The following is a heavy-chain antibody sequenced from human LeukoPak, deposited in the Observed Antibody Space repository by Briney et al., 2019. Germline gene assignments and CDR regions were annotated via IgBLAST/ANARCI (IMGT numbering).Heavy chain of an antibody. D-gene: IGHD6-19*01. CDR1: GFTFSSYS. CDR2: ISGGSGYI. J-gene: IGHJ4*02. CDR3: ARAIAVAEGY. Sequence: GGSLRLSCAASGFTFSSYSMNWVRQAPGKGLEWVSYISGGSGYIYYADSVKGRFTISRDNTKNSLYLQMNSLRAEDTAVYYCARAIAVAEGYWGQGTLVTVSS. V-gene: IGHV3-21*01.